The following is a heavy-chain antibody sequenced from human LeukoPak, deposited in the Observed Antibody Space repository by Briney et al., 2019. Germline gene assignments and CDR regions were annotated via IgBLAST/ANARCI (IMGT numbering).Heavy chain of an antibody. CDR3: ARGQFYHDSTGYSD. V-gene: IGHV4-59*01. CDR1: GGSMSNYY. Sequence: SETLSLTCTVSGGSMSNYYWIWIRQPPGKGLERIGYIYYSGTTSYNPSLKSRVTISVDTSKNQFSLKVNSVTAADAAVYYCARGQFYHDSTGYSDWGQGTLVTVSS. CDR2: IYYSGTT. D-gene: IGHD3-22*01. J-gene: IGHJ4*02.